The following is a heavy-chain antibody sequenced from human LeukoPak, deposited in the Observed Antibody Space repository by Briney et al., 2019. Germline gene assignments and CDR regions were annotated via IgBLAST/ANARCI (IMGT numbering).Heavy chain of an antibody. J-gene: IGHJ3*02. CDR3: XKXWRXHGDFHAFDI. CDR2: ISDSGSRT. V-gene: IGHV3-23*01. Sequence: GGSLRLSCAASGFTFSSYAMSWVRQAPGKGLEWVSTISDSGSRTYYADSVKGRFTISRDNSRNTLYLQMNSQRAEDTAVYYCXKXWRXHGDFHAFDIWGQGTMVTVSS. D-gene: IGHD4-17*01. CDR1: GFTFSSYA.